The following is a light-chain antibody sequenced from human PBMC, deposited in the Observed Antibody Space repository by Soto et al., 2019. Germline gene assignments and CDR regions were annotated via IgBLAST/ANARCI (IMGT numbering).Light chain of an antibody. Sequence: DIQMTQSPSTLSGSVGDRVTLTCRASQSISSYLNWYQQKPGKAPKLLIYAASSLQSGVPSRFSGSGSGTDFTLTISSLQPEDFATYYCQQSYSTPLTFGGGTKVDIK. J-gene: IGKJ4*01. CDR1: QSISSY. CDR2: AAS. CDR3: QQSYSTPLT. V-gene: IGKV1-39*01.